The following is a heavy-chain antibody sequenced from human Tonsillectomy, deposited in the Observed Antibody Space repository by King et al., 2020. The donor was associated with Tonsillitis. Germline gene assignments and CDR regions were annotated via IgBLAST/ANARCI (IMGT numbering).Heavy chain of an antibody. Sequence: VQLVESGGGLVQPGGSLRLSCAASGFTFSSYWMSWCRQAPGKGLEWVANIKQDGSEKYYVDSVKGRFTISRDNAKNSLYLQMNSLRAEDTAVYYCARDGITMIVVGKFDYWGQGTLVTVSS. D-gene: IGHD3-22*01. V-gene: IGHV3-7*03. J-gene: IGHJ4*02. CDR2: IKQDGSEK. CDR3: ARDGITMIVVGKFDY. CDR1: GFTFSSYW.